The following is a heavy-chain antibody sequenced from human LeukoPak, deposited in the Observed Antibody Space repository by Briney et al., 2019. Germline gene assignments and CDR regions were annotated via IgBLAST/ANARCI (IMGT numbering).Heavy chain of an antibody. Sequence: SETLSLTCTVSGGSISSYYWSWIRQPPGKGLEWIGYIYYSGSTNYNPSLKSRVTISVDTSKNQFSLKLSSVTAADTAVYYCARDGYYYDSSGYYPSYYFDYWGQGTLVTVSS. CDR1: GGSISSYY. CDR2: IYYSGST. V-gene: IGHV4-59*12. CDR3: ARDGYYYDSSGYYPSYYFDY. D-gene: IGHD3-22*01. J-gene: IGHJ4*02.